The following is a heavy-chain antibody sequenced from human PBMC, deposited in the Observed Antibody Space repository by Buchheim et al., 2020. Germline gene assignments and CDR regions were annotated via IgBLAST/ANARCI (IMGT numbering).Heavy chain of an antibody. V-gene: IGHV3-48*04. CDR2: IHASSSPI. J-gene: IGHJ4*02. CDR1: EFTFSNYN. CDR3: VRDGNIAGNFEF. D-gene: IGHD2-15*01. Sequence: EVQLVESGGGLVQPGGSLRLSCEGSEFTFSNYNMDWVRQAPGKGLEWVSYIHASSSPIDYAASVKGRFTVSRDNAKNSLFLPMNSLSAEDTAVYYCVRDGNIAGNFEFWGQGTL.